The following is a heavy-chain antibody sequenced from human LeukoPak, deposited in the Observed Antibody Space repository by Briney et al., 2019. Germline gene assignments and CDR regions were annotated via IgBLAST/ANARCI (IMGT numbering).Heavy chain of an antibody. V-gene: IGHV4-59*01. J-gene: IGHJ3*02. CDR2: IYYSGST. Sequence: SETLSLTCTVSGGSISSYYWSWIRQPPGKGLEWIGYIYYSGSTNYNPSLESRVTISVDTSKNQFSLKLSSVTAADTAVYYCARVSNCSSTSCYPAFDIWGQGTMVTVSS. D-gene: IGHD2-2*01. CDR3: ARVSNCSSTSCYPAFDI. CDR1: GGSISSYY.